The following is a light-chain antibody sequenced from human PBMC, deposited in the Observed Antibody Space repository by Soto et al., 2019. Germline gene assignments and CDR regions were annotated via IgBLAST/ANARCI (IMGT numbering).Light chain of an antibody. CDR2: GAS. V-gene: IGKV3-15*01. Sequence: EIVLTNAVARLIVYLGGRGTIYRMASQSVSSNLAWYQQRPGQAPSLVIYGASTRATGTPARFSGSGSETEFTITISCLHSEYSALYFCQHYSPSPRSLGGGTKVDIK. CDR1: QSVSSN. J-gene: IGKJ4*01. CDR3: QHYSPSPRS.